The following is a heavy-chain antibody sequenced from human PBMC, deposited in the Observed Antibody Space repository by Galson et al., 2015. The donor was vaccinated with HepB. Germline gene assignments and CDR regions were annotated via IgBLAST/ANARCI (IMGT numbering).Heavy chain of an antibody. J-gene: IGHJ4*02. CDR1: GFTFSTYA. D-gene: IGHD2-2*02. CDR2: ITGSGGDT. Sequence: SLRLSCAASGFTFSTYAMSWVRQAPGKGLEWVSIITGSGGDTYYADSVKGRFTISRDNSKSTLYMQMNSLRAEDTALYYCAKPDRWTSTSCYRPPEYWGQGTLVTVSS. CDR3: AKPDRWTSTSCYRPPEY. V-gene: IGHV3-23*01.